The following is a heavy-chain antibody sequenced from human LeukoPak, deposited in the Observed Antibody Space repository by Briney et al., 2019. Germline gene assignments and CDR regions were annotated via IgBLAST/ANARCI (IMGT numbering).Heavy chain of an antibody. V-gene: IGHV3-15*01. Sequence: PGGSLRLSCVPSGLIFKDAWMSWVRQAPGKGLEWVGRITHDGRTDYAAPVKGRFTISRDNSKNTFYLQMNSLRMEDASMYYCTWMSTVRTVDVWGQGTLVTVSS. CDR3: TWMSTVRTVDV. CDR1: GLIFKDAW. J-gene: IGHJ4*02. CDR2: ITHDGRT. D-gene: IGHD4-17*01.